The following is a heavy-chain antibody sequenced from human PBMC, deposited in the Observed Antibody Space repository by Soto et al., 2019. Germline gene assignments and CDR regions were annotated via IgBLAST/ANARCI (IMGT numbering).Heavy chain of an antibody. CDR1: GGTFSSDA. CDR3: ARALGIAVAGTSLFDAFDI. Sequence: VTVTCKASGGTFSSDAMSCVRQAPGKGREWMGGIIPICGTANYAQKFQGRATITADDSTSTDYMELSSLRSEDTAVYYCARALGIAVAGTSLFDAFDIWGQGTMVTVSS. V-gene: IGHV1-69*13. D-gene: IGHD6-19*01. J-gene: IGHJ3*02. CDR2: IIPICGTA.